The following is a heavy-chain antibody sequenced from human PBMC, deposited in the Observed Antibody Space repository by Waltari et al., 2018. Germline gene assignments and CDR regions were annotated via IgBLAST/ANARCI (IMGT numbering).Heavy chain of an antibody. CDR2: SKPRGGST. Sequence: QVQLVQSGAEVKKPGASVKISCKTSEYTFTSSYIHWVRQAPGQGLEWMGISKPRGGSTVYAQKFQGRVTMTRDTSTSTGYMELSSLRSDDTAVYYCALDTGALWMDVWGQGTTVTVSS. D-gene: IGHD2-21*01. V-gene: IGHV1-46*01. CDR1: EYTFTSSY. CDR3: ALDTGALWMDV. J-gene: IGHJ6*02.